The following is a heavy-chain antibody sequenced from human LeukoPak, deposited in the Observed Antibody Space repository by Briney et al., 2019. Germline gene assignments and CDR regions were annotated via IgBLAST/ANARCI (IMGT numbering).Heavy chain of an antibody. CDR1: GFNFSSYS. J-gene: IGHJ4*02. CDR2: IGSSSSYR. Sequence: GGSLRLSCAASGFNFSSYSMNGVRQAPGKGLEWVSSIGSSSSYRYYGDSVRGRFTISRDNAKNSLYLQMNSLRAEDTAVYYCARDHYDSSFYPHYWGQGTLVTVSS. D-gene: IGHD3-22*01. V-gene: IGHV3-21*01. CDR3: ARDHYDSSFYPHY.